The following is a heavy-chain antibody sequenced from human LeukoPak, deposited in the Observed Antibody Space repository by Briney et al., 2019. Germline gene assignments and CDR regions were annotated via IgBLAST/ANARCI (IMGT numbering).Heavy chain of an antibody. D-gene: IGHD3-10*01. J-gene: IGHJ3*02. CDR1: GGSISSSSYY. Sequence: SETLSLTCTVSGGSISSSSYYWGWLRQPPGKGLEWIGSIYYSGSTYYNPSLKGRVTISVDTSKNQFSLRLSSVTAADTAVYYCARYSVDYYGSGSYFDAFDIWGQGTMVTVSA. V-gene: IGHV4-39*01. CDR3: ARYSVDYYGSGSYFDAFDI. CDR2: IYYSGST.